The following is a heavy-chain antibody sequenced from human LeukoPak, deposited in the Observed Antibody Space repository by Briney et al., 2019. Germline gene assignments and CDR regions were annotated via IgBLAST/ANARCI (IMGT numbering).Heavy chain of an antibody. CDR1: GYTFTDYY. J-gene: IGHJ4*02. D-gene: IGHD2-2*01. Sequence: ASVKVSCKASGYTFTDYYIHWVRQAPGQGLEWMGWSSPNSGGTNYAQKFQGRVTMTRDTSISTAYMELSRLRSDDTAVYYCARDVGEYCSSTNCYASDYWGQGTLVTVSS. CDR2: SSPNSGGT. V-gene: IGHV1-2*02. CDR3: ARDVGEYCSSTNCYASDY.